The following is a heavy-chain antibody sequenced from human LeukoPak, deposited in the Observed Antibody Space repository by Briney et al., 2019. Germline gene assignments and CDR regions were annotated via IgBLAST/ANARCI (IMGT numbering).Heavy chain of an antibody. CDR3: ARVAPLGQVVAGYDY. Sequence: GGSLRLSCAASGFTFSSYDMHWVRQATGKGLEWVSAIGTAGDTYYPGSVKGRFTISRENAKNSLYLQMNSLRAGDTAVYYCARVAPLGQVVAGYDYWGQGTLVTVSS. CDR2: IGTAGDT. D-gene: IGHD6-19*01. CDR1: GFTFSSYD. V-gene: IGHV3-13*01. J-gene: IGHJ4*02.